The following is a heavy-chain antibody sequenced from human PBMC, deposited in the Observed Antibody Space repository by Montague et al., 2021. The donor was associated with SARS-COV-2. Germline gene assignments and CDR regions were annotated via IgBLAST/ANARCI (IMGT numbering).Heavy chain of an antibody. CDR1: GGSISSGSYY. Sequence: TLSLTCTVSGGSISSGSYYWSWIRQPAGKGLDWIGRISISGSTNYTPSLKSRVTISADTSKNQFSLKLISVTAADTAVYYCARDIALAGLFDYWAREPWASSR. CDR3: ARDIALAGLFDY. D-gene: IGHD6-19*01. CDR2: ISISGST. V-gene: IGHV4-61*02. J-gene: IGHJ4*02.